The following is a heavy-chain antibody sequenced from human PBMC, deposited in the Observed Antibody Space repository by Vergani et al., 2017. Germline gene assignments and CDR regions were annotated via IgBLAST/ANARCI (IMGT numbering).Heavy chain of an antibody. Sequence: QVQLQQWGAGLLKPSETLSLTCAVYGGSFSGYYWSWIRQPPGKGLEWIGEINHSGSTNYNPSLKSRVTISVDTSKNQFSLKLSSVTAADTAVYYCARGRGYCSSTSCYLGAFDIWGQGTMVTVSS. CDR3: ARGRGYCSSTSCYLGAFDI. CDR2: INHSGST. J-gene: IGHJ3*02. V-gene: IGHV4-34*01. CDR1: GGSFSGYY. D-gene: IGHD2-2*01.